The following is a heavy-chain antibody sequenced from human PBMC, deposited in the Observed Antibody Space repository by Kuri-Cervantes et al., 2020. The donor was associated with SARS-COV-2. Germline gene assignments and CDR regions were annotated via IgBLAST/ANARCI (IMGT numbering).Heavy chain of an antibody. CDR2: ISAYNGNT. CDR3: ARGTNEAPPHYDFWSGYYDYYYYMDV. J-gene: IGHJ6*03. CDR1: GGTFSSYA. D-gene: IGHD3-3*01. V-gene: IGHV1-18*01. Sequence: ASVKVSCKASGGTFSSYAISWVRQAPGQGLEWMGWISAYNGNTNYAQKLQGRVTMTTDTSTSTAYMELRSLRSDDTAVYYCARGTNEAPPHYDFWSGYYDYYYYMDVWGKGTTVTVSS.